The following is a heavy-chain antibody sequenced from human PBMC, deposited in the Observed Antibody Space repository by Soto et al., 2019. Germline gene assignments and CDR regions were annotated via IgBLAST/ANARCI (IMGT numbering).Heavy chain of an antibody. V-gene: IGHV1-3*01. CDR1: GYTFRSYA. CDR2: INAANGNT. J-gene: IGHJ4*02. CDR3: ARDVSDYSSGWYYRDF. D-gene: IGHD4-4*01. Sequence: QVQLVQSGAEVKKPGASVKVSCKAYGYTFRSYAMHWVRQAPGQRLEWMGWINAANGNTKYSQKFQGRVTITRDTSATTAYMELSSLRLEDTAVYFCARDVSDYSSGWYYRDFWVQGTLVTVSS.